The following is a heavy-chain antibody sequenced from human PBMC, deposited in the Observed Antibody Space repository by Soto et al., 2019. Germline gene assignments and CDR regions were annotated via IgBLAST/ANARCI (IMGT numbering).Heavy chain of an antibody. D-gene: IGHD3-16*01. V-gene: IGHV1-2*04. CDR3: ARLGGYGTGAFDI. CDR1: GYTFTGYY. J-gene: IGHJ3*02. CDR2: INPNSGGT. Sequence: ASVKVSCKASGYTFTGYYIHWVRQAPGQGLEWMGWINPNSGGTNYVQKFQGCVTMTRDTSISTAYMELSRLRSDDTALYYCARLGGYGTGAFDIWGQGTMVTVSS.